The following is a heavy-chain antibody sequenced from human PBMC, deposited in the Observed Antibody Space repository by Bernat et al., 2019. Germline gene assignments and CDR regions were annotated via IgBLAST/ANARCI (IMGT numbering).Heavy chain of an antibody. CDR2: VSGSGGST. V-gene: IGHV3-23*04. Sequence: EVQLVESGGGLVQPGGSLRLSCAASGFTFSSYAMSWVRQAPGKGLEWVSAVSGSGGSTSYADSVKGRFTIPRDNSKNTLYLQMNSLRAEDTAVYYCAKINDFWSGYYDYWGQGTLVTVSS. D-gene: IGHD3-3*01. CDR3: AKINDFWSGYYDY. J-gene: IGHJ4*02. CDR1: GFTFSSYA.